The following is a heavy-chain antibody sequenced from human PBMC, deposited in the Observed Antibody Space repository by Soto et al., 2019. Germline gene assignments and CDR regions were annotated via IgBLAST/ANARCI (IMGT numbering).Heavy chain of an antibody. CDR1: GGSISSDY. D-gene: IGHD2-15*01. J-gene: IGHJ6*02. CDR3: ARALRGVVVVAAREMDV. Sequence: QVQLQESGPGLVKPSETLSLTCSVSGGSISSDYWSWIRQPPGKGLEWIGYIYYTGSTNYNPSLMGRVTMSVDTSKNQVSLNLRSVTAADPAVYYCARALRGVVVVAAREMDVWGQGTTVTVSS. CDR2: IYYTGST. V-gene: IGHV4-59*01.